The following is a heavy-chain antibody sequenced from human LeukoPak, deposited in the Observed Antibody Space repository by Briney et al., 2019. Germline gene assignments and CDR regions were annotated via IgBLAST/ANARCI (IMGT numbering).Heavy chain of an antibody. V-gene: IGHV3-30*02. D-gene: IGHD1-26*01. CDR3: AKRALEWELLFDY. J-gene: IGHJ4*02. CDR2: ITYDGSNK. CDR1: GFTFSTHG. Sequence: GGSLRLSCAASGFTFSTHGMHWVRQAPDKGLEWVSFITYDGSNKYYADSVKGRFTISRDNSKNTLYLQMNSLRTEDTAVYYCAKRALEWELLFDYWGQGTLVTVSS.